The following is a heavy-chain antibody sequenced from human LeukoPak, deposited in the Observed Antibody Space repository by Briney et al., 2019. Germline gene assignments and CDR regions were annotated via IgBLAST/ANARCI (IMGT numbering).Heavy chain of an antibody. CDR1: GFTFSSYA. D-gene: IGHD5-24*01. J-gene: IGHJ4*02. CDR3: AKDTGWLQLLYYFDY. Sequence: PGGSLRLSCAASGFTFSSYAMSWVRQAPGKGLEWVSAISGSGGSTYYADSVKGRFTISRDNSKNTLYLQMNSLRAEDTAVYYCAKDTGWLQLLYYFDYWGQGTLVTVSS. CDR2: ISGSGGST. V-gene: IGHV3-23*01.